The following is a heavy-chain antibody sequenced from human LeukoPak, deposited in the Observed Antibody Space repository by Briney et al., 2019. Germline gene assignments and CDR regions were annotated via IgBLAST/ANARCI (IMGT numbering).Heavy chain of an antibody. CDR1: GFTFSSYW. CDR2: IKQDGSEK. V-gene: IGHV3-7*01. J-gene: IGHJ4*02. Sequence: GGSLRLSCAASGFTFSSYWMSWVRQAPGKGLEWVAIIKQDGSEKYYVDSVKGRFTISRDNAKNSLYLQMNSLRAEDTAVYYCARMDYDFWSGYYIDAYWGQGTLVTVPS. D-gene: IGHD3-3*01. CDR3: ARMDYDFWSGYYIDAY.